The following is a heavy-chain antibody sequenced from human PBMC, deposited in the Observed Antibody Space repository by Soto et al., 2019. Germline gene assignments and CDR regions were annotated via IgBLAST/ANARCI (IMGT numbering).Heavy chain of an antibody. J-gene: IGHJ6*02. V-gene: IGHV3-30*18. CDR1: GFTFSSYG. CDR2: ISYDGSNK. D-gene: IGHD3-10*01. CDR3: AKDLWAWFGELFPKQYYYYGMDV. Sequence: QVQLVESGGGVVQPGRSLRLSCAASGFTFSSYGMHWVRQAPGKGLEWVAVISYDGSNKYYADSVKGRFTISRDNSKNTLYLQMNSLRAEDTAVYYCAKDLWAWFGELFPKQYYYYGMDVWGQGTTVTVSS.